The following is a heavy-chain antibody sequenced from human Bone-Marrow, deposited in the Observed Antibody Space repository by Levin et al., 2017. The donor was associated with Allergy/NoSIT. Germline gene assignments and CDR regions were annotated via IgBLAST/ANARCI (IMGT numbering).Heavy chain of an antibody. D-gene: IGHD3-10*01. J-gene: IGHJ4*02. Sequence: SETLSLTCTVSGDSISSGRYYWSWIRQSAEKGLEWIGRIFPTKSTNYNSSFKSRVTISLDKSNNQFFLSLRSATAADTAVYFCARASYGSGTYYHYFDYWGQGSLVTVSS. CDR3: ARASYGSGTYYHYFDY. V-gene: IGHV4-61*02. CDR1: GDSISSGRYY. CDR2: IFPTKST.